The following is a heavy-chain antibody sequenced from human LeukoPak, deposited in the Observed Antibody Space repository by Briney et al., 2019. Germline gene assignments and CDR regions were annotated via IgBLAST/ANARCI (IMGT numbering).Heavy chain of an antibody. Sequence: SETLSLTCTVSGGSISSGSYYWSWIRQPAGKGLEWIGRIYTSGSTNYNPSLKSRVTMSVDTSKNQFSLKLSSVTAADTAVYYCASTWIQLWPTGGFDYWGQGTLVTVSS. D-gene: IGHD5-18*01. V-gene: IGHV4-61*02. CDR3: ASTWIQLWPTGGFDY. J-gene: IGHJ4*02. CDR1: GGSISSGSYY. CDR2: IYTSGST.